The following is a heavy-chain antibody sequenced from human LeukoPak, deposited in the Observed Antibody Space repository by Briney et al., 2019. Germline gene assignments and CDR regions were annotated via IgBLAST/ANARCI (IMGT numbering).Heavy chain of an antibody. CDR3: ARHVRERRGGHFDY. Sequence: NPSETLSLTCTVSGGSISSSSYYWGWIRQPPGKGLEWTGYIYYSGSTNYNPSLKSRVTISVDTSKNQFSLKLSSVTAADTAVYYCARHVRERRGGHFDYWGQGTLVTVSS. CDR2: IYYSGST. CDR1: GGSISSSSYY. V-gene: IGHV4-61*05. D-gene: IGHD1-1*01. J-gene: IGHJ4*02.